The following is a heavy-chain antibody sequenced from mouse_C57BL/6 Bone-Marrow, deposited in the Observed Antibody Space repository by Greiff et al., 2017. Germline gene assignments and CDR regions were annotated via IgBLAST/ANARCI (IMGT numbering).Heavy chain of an antibody. D-gene: IGHD1-1*01. V-gene: IGHV1-5*01. Sequence: EVKLQESGTVLARPGASVKMSCKTSGYTFTSYWMHWVKQRPGQGLEWIGAIYPGNSDTSYNQKFKGKAKLTAVTSASTAYMELSSLTNEDSAVYYCTRADYYGSSYSCFAYWGQGTLVTVSA. J-gene: IGHJ3*01. CDR3: TRADYYGSSYSCFAY. CDR1: GYTFTSYW. CDR2: IYPGNSDT.